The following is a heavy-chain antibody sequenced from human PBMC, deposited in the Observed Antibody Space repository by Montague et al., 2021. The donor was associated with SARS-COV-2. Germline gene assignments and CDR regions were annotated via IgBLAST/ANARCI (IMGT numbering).Heavy chain of an antibody. CDR3: ARGMGGSYLYYFDY. CDR2: IYYSGST. D-gene: IGHD1-26*01. V-gene: IGHV4-59*01. CDR1: GRSISSYY. Sequence: SETLSLTCTVSGRSISSYYWSWIRQPPGKGLEWIGHIYYSGSTNYNPSLKSRVTILVDMSKNQFSLKLSSVTAADTAVYYCARGMGGSYLYYFDYWGQGTLVTVSS. J-gene: IGHJ4*02.